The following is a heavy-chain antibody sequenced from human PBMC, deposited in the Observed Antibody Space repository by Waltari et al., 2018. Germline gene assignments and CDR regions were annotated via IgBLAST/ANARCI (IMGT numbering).Heavy chain of an antibody. Sequence: EVQLVESGGGLVQPGGSLRLSCAASGFTFSNFWMSGARQAPGEGLEWVANINQDGSGEYYGDSVKGRFTISRDNAKNSLYLQMISLGAEDTAVYYCQRGDYWGQGTLVTVSS. V-gene: IGHV3-7*04. CDR2: INQDGSGE. CDR3: QRGDY. CDR1: GFTFSNFW. J-gene: IGHJ4*02.